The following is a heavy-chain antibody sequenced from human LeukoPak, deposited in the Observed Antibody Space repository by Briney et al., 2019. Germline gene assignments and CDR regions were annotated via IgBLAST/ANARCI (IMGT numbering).Heavy chain of an antibody. Sequence: SETLSCTCTGSGCTSSSYYWIRNRTPDGKGLEWFMHIYSGESTNYNPSLKSRLTMSVDTSKNQFSLKLSSVTAADTAVYYCARHFPSPLYYDFWSGLDAFDIWGQGTMVTVSS. V-gene: IGHV4-4*07. J-gene: IGHJ3*02. CDR1: GCTSSSYY. CDR2: IYSGEST. CDR3: ARHFPSPLYYDFWSGLDAFDI. D-gene: IGHD3-3*01.